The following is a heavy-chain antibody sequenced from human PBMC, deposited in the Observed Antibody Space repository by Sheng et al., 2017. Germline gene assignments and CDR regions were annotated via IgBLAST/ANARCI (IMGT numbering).Heavy chain of an antibody. CDR2: IYYSGST. D-gene: IGHD6-13*01. CDR1: GGSISSGGYY. V-gene: IGHV4-31*11. CDR3: ARDQRYSSSDDAFDI. Sequence: QVQLQESGPGLVKPSQTLSLTCAVSGGSISSGGYYWSWIRQHPGKGLEWIGYIYYSGSTYYNPSLKSRVTISVDTSKNQFSLKLSSVTAADTAVYYCARDQRYSSSDDAFDIWGQGTMVTVSS. J-gene: IGHJ3*02.